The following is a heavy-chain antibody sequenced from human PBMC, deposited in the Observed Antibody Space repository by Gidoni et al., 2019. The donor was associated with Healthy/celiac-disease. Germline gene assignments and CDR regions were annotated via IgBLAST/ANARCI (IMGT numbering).Heavy chain of an antibody. D-gene: IGHD3-10*01. Sequence: EVQLVESGGGLVQPGGSLRLSCAASGFTFSSYWMHWVRQAPGKGLVWVSRINSDGSSTSYADSVKGRFTISRDNAKNTMYLQMNSLRAEDTAVYYCARDRDPYYYYYGMDVWGQGTTVTVSS. V-gene: IGHV3-74*01. J-gene: IGHJ6*02. CDR1: GFTFSSYW. CDR3: ARDRDPYYYYYGMDV. CDR2: INSDGSST.